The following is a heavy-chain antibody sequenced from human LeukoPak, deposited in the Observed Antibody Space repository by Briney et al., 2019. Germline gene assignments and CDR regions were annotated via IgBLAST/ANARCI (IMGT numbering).Heavy chain of an antibody. V-gene: IGHV1-2*02. CDR1: GYTFTGYY. CDR3: ARGGKLMISMVRGVLASRDGLDI. Sequence: ASVKVSCKASGYTFTGYYIYWVRQAPGQGPEWLGWINTNSGVTNYAQKFQGRVTMTRDTSISTAYMELSRLRFDDTAMYYCARGGKLMISMVRGVLASRDGLDIWGRGTMVTVSS. CDR2: INTNSGVT. D-gene: IGHD3-10*01. J-gene: IGHJ3*02.